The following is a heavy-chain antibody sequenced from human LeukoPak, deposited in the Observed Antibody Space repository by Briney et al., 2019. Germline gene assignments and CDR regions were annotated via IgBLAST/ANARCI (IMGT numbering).Heavy chain of an antibody. CDR3: ARVPVDYDSSGYYDFDY. CDR1: GGSISSGGYY. J-gene: IGHJ4*02. Sequence: SETLSLTCTVSGGSISSGGYYWSWIRQHPGKGLEWIGYIYYSGSTYYNPSLKSRVTISVDTSKNQFSLKLSSVTAADTAVYYCARVPVDYDSSGYYDFDYWGQGTLVTVSS. V-gene: IGHV4-31*03. CDR2: IYYSGST. D-gene: IGHD3-22*01.